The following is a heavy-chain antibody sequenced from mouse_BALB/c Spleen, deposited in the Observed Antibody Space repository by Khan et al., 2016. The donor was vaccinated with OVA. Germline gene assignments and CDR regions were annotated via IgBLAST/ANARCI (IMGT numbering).Heavy chain of an antibody. CDR1: GFTFSSFG. CDR3: ARILGIYAIDY. D-gene: IGHD1-1*02. V-gene: IGHV5-17*02. CDR2: ISSGSNTI. J-gene: IGHJ4*01. Sequence: EVELVESGGGLVQPGGSRNLSCAASGFTFSSFGMFWIRQAPEKGLEWVAYISSGSNTIYYADTVKGRFTITRDNPKNTLFLQMTSLRSEDTAMYYCARILGIYAIDYWGQGTSVTVSS.